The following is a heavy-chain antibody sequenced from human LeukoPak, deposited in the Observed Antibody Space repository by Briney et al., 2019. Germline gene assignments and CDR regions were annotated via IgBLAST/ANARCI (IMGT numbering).Heavy chain of an antibody. Sequence: GGSLRLSCAASGFSFSSFAMHWDRQAPGKGLEWLAVISFDGNDEYYADSVRGRFTISRDNSKNTVGLQMNSLRGEDTAVFYCASSPQRMAGLRKLEYHFDSWGQGSLVIVS. CDR2: ISFDGNDE. D-gene: IGHD5-24*01. J-gene: IGHJ4*02. CDR3: ASSPQRMAGLRKLEYHFDS. V-gene: IGHV3-30*01. CDR1: GFSFSSFA.